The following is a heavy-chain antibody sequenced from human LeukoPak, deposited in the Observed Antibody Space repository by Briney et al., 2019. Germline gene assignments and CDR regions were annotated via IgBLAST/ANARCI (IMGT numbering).Heavy chain of an antibody. CDR3: ARSGGNSDVDD. CDR2: IYDTGNT. J-gene: IGHJ4*02. V-gene: IGHV4-59*01. Sequence: PSETLSLTCTVSGGPLSAYYWTWIRQPPGKGLEWIGYIYDTGNTNYNPSLKSRVTISVDTSKNQFSLKLTSVTAADTAMYYCARSGGNSDVDDWGQGSLVTVSS. CDR1: GGPLSAYY. D-gene: IGHD4-23*01.